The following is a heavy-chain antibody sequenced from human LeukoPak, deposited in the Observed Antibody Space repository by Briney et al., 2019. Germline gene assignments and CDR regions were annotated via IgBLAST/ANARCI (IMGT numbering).Heavy chain of an antibody. J-gene: IGHJ4*02. CDR3: AKRDYGDYGIDY. V-gene: IGHV3-23*01. D-gene: IGHD4-17*01. Sequence: GGSLRLPCAASGFTFSSYAMSWVRQAPGKGLEWVSAICGSGGSTYYADSVKGRFTISRDNSKNTLYLQMNSLRAEDTAVYYCAKRDYGDYGIDYWGQGTLVTVSS. CDR2: ICGSGGST. CDR1: GFTFSSYA.